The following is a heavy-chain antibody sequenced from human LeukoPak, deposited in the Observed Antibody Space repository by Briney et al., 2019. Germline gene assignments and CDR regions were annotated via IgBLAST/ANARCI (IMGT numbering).Heavy chain of an antibody. CDR3: ARDLVGVVAGTPYWYFDL. J-gene: IGHJ2*01. CDR2: SYSTGRT. Sequence: SETLSLTCTVSGGSINSPGYYWSWIRQPAGRGLEWLGRSYSTGRTNYNPSLKSRVVISVEKSKNQFSLNLSSVTAADTAVYYCARDLVGVVAGTPYWYFDLWGRGTLVSVSS. CDR1: GGSINSPGYY. V-gene: IGHV4-61*02. D-gene: IGHD6-19*01.